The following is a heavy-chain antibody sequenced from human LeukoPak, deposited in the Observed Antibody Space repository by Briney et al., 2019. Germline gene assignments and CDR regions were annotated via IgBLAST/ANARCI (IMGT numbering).Heavy chain of an antibody. Sequence: SETLSLTCTVSGASLGGDFWSWIRQPAGKTLEWIGRISAPGTSDYNPSLKSRVTMSLDTSKNQFSLKLSSVTAADTAVYYCAKNEFRSFGLVHYWGQGTLVTVSS. CDR1: GASLGGDF. CDR3: AKNEFRSFGLVHY. CDR2: ISAPGTS. J-gene: IGHJ4*02. V-gene: IGHV4-4*07. D-gene: IGHD3/OR15-3a*01.